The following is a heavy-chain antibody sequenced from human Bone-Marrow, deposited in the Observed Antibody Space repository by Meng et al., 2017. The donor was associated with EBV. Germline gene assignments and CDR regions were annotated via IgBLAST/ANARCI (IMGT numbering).Heavy chain of an antibody. CDR2: IYHSGST. CDR3: ARGNTFPEYYFGY. V-gene: IGHV4-30-2*01. J-gene: IGHJ4*02. D-gene: IGHD2/OR15-2a*01. CDR1: GGSISSGDYS. Sequence: QLPLQVSGSGLVKPSPTLSLTCAVSGGSISSGDYSWSWIRQPPGKGLEWIGNIYHSGSTFYNSSLNSRVTISVDRSKNQFSLKLTSVTAADTAVYYCARGNTFPEYYFGYWGQGTLVTVSS.